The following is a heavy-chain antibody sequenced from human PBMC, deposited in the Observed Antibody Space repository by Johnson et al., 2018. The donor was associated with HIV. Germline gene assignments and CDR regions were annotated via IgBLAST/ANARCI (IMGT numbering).Heavy chain of an antibody. CDR2: INWNGGTT. CDR1: GFSFDDYG. D-gene: IGHD3-22*01. CDR3: ARGLRDSSGHPFAFDF. V-gene: IGHV3-20*04. Sequence: MLLVESGGGEVRPGGSLRLSCAASGFSFDDYGMSWVRQAAGKGLEWVSGINWNGGTTSYEDSVKGRFTTSRDNANNSMYLQMNGRRDEDTALYYCARGLRDSSGHPFAFDFWGHGTMVTVSS. J-gene: IGHJ3*01.